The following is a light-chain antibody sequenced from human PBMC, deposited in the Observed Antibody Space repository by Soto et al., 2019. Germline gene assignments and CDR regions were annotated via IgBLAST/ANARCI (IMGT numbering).Light chain of an antibody. CDR1: QSVSSSF. CDR2: GAS. J-gene: IGKJ2*01. V-gene: IGKV3-20*01. CDR3: QQYGSSPYT. Sequence: EIVLTQSPGTLSVSPGQRATLSCRASQSVSSSFLAWYQQKLGQAPRLLIYGASSRATGIPDRFSGSESGTDFTLTLSRLEPEDFAVYYCQQYGSSPYTFGQGTKLEIK.